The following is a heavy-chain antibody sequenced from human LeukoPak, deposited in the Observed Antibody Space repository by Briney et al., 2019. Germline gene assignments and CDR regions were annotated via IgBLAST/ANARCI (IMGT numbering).Heavy chain of an antibody. J-gene: IGHJ5*02. CDR2: IFYSGST. Sequence: PSETLSLTCTVSGGSISTNGYYWGWIRQPPGKGLEWIGSIFYSGSTNYNPSLKSRVTISVDTSKNQFSLRLSSVTAADTAIYYCARDPWPFYFDSKGVYPWGQGTLVTVSS. CDR3: ARDPWPFYFDSKGVYP. D-gene: IGHD3-22*01. V-gene: IGHV4-39*07. CDR1: GGSISTNGYY.